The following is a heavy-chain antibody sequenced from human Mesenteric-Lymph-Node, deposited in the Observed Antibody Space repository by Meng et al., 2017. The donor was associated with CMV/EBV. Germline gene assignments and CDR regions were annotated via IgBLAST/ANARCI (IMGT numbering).Heavy chain of an antibody. D-gene: IGHD5-24*01. CDR1: GGSIASNNW. Sequence: CDVSGGSIASNNWWSWVRQPPGKGLEWIGEIYHSGSTNYSPSLKSRVTISVDKSKNHFSLNLSSVTAADTAVYYCARDGGATTLDYWGQGTLVTVSS. V-gene: IGHV4-4*02. J-gene: IGHJ4*02. CDR3: ARDGGATTLDY. CDR2: IYHSGST.